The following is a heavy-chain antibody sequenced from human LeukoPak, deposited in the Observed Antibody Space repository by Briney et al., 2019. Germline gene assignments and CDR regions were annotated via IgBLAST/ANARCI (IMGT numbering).Heavy chain of an antibody. V-gene: IGHV2-5*02. J-gene: IGHJ4*02. CDR1: GFSLSTSGVG. CDR2: IYWDDDK. CDR3: ARVSCSGGRCYATGFDY. D-gene: IGHD2-15*01. Sequence: SGPTLVKPTQTLTLTCTFSGFSLSTSGVGVGWIRQPPGKALEWLALIYWDDDKRYSPSLKSRLTITKDTSKNQVVLTMTNMDPVDTATYYCARVSCSGGRCYATGFDYWGQGTLVTVSS.